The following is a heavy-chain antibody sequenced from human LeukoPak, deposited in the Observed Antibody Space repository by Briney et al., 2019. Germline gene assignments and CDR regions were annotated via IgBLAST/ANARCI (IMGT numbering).Heavy chain of an antibody. J-gene: IGHJ4*02. CDR2: IGTAGDT. V-gene: IGHV3-13*01. CDR1: GFTFSDYD. CDR3: ARVAKERVGGVYYFDY. D-gene: IGHD1-1*01. Sequence: PGGSLRLSCAASGFTFSDYDMHWVRQPTGKGLEWVAAIGTAGDTYYTGSVKGRFTIPRENAKNSLYLQMNSLRAGDTAVYYCARVAKERVGGVYYFDYWGQGTLVTVSS.